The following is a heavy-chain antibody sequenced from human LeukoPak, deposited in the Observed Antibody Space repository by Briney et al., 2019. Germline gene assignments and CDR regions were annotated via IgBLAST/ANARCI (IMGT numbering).Heavy chain of an antibody. D-gene: IGHD2-15*01. CDR1: GFTFSSYA. V-gene: IGHV3-64D*06. CDR2: ISSNGGST. Sequence: GGSLRLSCSASGFTFSSYAMHWVRQAPGKGLEYVSAISSNGGSTYYADSVKGRFTISRDNSKNTLYLQMSSLRAEDTAVYYCVKDWGVVVAATPIFDYWGQGTLVTVSS. CDR3: VKDWGVVVAATPIFDY. J-gene: IGHJ4*02.